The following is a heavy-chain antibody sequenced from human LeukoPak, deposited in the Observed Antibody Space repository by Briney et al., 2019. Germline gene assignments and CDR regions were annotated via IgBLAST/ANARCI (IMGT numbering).Heavy chain of an antibody. CDR3: ARVYYYYYMDV. CDR2: ISSDGTNT. Sequence: GGSLRLSCAASGFTFSSYWMHWVRQAPGTGLVWVSRISSDGTNTYYADSVKGRFAISRDNAKNTLYLQMNSLRADDTAMYYCARVYYYYYMDVWGRGTTVTVSS. CDR1: GFTFSSYW. J-gene: IGHJ6*03. V-gene: IGHV3-74*01.